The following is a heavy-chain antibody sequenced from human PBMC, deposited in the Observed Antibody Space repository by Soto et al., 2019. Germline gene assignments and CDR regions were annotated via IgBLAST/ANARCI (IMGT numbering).Heavy chain of an antibody. CDR1: GGSFSGYY. CDR2: INHSGST. CDR3: ARGGLVFGVVHIGNYYYYGMDV. D-gene: IGHD3-3*01. V-gene: IGHV4-34*01. Sequence: QVQLQQWGAGLLKPSETLSLTCAVYGGSFSGYYWSWIRQPPGKGLEWIGEINHSGSTNYNPSLKSRVNISVDTAKNQFSLKLSSVTAADTAVYYCARGGLVFGVVHIGNYYYYGMDVWGQGNTVTGSS. J-gene: IGHJ6*02.